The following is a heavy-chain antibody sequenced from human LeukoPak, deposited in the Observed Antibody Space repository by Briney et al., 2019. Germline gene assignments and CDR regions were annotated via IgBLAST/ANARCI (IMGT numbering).Heavy chain of an antibody. J-gene: IGHJ4*02. CDR3: AALVVPAAKVDY. CDR1: GGSFSGYY. CDR2: INHSGST. V-gene: IGHV4-34*01. Sequence: SETLSLTCAVYGGSFSGYYWSWIRQPPRKGLEWIGEINHSGSTNYNPSLKSRVTISVDTSKNQFSLKLSSVTAADTAVYYCAALVVPAAKVDYWGQGTLVTVSS. D-gene: IGHD2-2*01.